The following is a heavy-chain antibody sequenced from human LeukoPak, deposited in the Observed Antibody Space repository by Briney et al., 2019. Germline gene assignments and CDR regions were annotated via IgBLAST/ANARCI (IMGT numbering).Heavy chain of an antibody. J-gene: IGHJ6*03. D-gene: IGHD2-15*01. V-gene: IGHV1-69*13. CDR3: ARGVVAPESYYYYMDV. CDR1: GGTFSSYA. Sequence: SVKVSCKASGGTFSSYAISWVRQAPGQGLEWMGGITPIFGTANYAQKFQGRVTITADESTSTAYMELSSLRSEDTAVYYCARGVVAPESYYYYMDVWGKGTTVTVSS. CDR2: ITPIFGTA.